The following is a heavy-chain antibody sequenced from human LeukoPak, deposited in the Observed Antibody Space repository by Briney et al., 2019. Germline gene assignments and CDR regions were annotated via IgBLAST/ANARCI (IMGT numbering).Heavy chain of an antibody. CDR2: ISTSSIYI. J-gene: IGHJ4*02. Sequence: EGSLRLSCAASGFTFSTYTMNWVRQAPGKGLEWVSSISTSSIYIYYADSLKGRFTISRDNAKNSLYLQMSSLRAEDTAMYYCARSLWFGDSNLDYWGQGTLVTVSS. CDR1: GFTFSTYT. CDR3: ARSLWFGDSNLDY. D-gene: IGHD3-10*01. V-gene: IGHV3-21*01.